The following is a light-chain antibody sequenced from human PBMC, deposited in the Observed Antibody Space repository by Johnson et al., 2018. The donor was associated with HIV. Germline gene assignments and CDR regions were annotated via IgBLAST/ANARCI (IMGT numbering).Light chain of an antibody. CDR3: GTWDSSLSP. V-gene: IGLV1-44*01. CDR2: RNN. J-gene: IGLJ1*01. Sequence: QSVLTQPPSASGTPGQRVTISCSGSTSNIGSNTVNWYQQLPGTAPKLLIYRNNQRPSGVPDRFSGSKSGTSASLAISGLQAEDEADYYCGTWDSSLSPFGTATKFTVL. CDR1: TSNIGSNT.